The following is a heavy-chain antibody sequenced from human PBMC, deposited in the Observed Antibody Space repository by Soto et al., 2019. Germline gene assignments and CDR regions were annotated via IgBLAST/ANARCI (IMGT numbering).Heavy chain of an antibody. V-gene: IGHV3-23*01. J-gene: IGHJ6*02. CDR3: AKDGDV. Sequence: EVQLLESGGDLIQPGGSLRLSCVASGITFGSRAMSWVRQAPGEGLEWVSGISGSGGSTYYADSVKGRFTISRDNSKNTLYLQMNSLRAEDTAVYYCAKDGDVWGQGTTVTVSS. CDR2: ISGSGGST. CDR1: GITFGSRA.